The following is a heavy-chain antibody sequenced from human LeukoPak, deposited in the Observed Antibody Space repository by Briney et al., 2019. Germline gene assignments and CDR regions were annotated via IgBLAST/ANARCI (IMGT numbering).Heavy chain of an antibody. V-gene: IGHV5-51*01. D-gene: IGHD3-22*01. CDR2: IYPGDSDT. CDR1: GYSFTSYW. J-gene: IGHJ3*02. CDR3: ARPRDSSGPRGAFDI. Sequence: GESLKISCKGSGYSFTSYWIGWVRQMPGKGLEWMGIIYPGDSDTRYSPSFQGQVTISADKSISTAYLQWSSLKASDTAMFYCARPRDSSGPRGAFDIWGQGTMVTVSS.